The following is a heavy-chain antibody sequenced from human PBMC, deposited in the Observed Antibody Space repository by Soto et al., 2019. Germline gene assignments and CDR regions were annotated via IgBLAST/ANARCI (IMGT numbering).Heavy chain of an antibody. CDR2: IIPIFGTA. J-gene: IGHJ4*02. Sequence: QVQLVQSGAEVKKPGSSVKVSCKASGGTFSSYAISWVRQAPGQGLEWMGGIIPIFGTANYAQKFQGRVTITADESTSTAYMELSSLRSEDTAVYYCASTYSDIYYDSSGYGYWGQGTLVTVSS. V-gene: IGHV1-69*01. D-gene: IGHD3-22*01. CDR1: GGTFSSYA. CDR3: ASTYSDIYYDSSGYGY.